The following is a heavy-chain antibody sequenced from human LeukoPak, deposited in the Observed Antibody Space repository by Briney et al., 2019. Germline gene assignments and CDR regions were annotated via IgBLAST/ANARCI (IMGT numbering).Heavy chain of an antibody. D-gene: IGHD2-15*01. CDR2: INPNSGGT. CDR1: GYTFTGYY. J-gene: IGHJ5*01. Sequence: ASVTVSCKASGYTFTGYYMHWVRQAPGQGLEWMGWINPNSGGTNYAQKFQGRVTMTRDTSISTAYMELSRLRSDDTAVYYCARVVRRIANWFDPWGQGTTVTVSS. CDR3: ARVVRRIANWFDP. V-gene: IGHV1-2*02.